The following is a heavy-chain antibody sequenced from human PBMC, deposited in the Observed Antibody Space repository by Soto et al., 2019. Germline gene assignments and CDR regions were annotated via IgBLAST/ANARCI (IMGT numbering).Heavy chain of an antibody. Sequence: SVKVSCKASGGTFSSYATSWVRQAPGQGLEWMGGIIPIFGTANYAQKFQGRVTITADESTSTAYMVLSSLRSEDTAVYYCAREVGDAAYFDYWGQGTLVTVSS. V-gene: IGHV1-69*13. D-gene: IGHD6-25*01. CDR1: GGTFSSYA. J-gene: IGHJ4*02. CDR2: IIPIFGTA. CDR3: AREVGDAAYFDY.